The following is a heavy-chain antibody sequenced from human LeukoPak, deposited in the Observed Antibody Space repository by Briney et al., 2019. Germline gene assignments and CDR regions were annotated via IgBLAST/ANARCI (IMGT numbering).Heavy chain of an antibody. V-gene: IGHV4-59*01. J-gene: IGHJ4*02. Sequence: SETLSLTCTVSGGSISGYYWSWIRQPPGKGLEWMGYIYYIGSTNYNPSLKSRVTISVDTSENQFSLRLSSVTAADTAVYYCARDLSGGSSFDYWGQGTLVTVSS. CDR3: ARDLSGGSSFDY. D-gene: IGHD2-15*01. CDR1: GGSISGYY. CDR2: IYYIGST.